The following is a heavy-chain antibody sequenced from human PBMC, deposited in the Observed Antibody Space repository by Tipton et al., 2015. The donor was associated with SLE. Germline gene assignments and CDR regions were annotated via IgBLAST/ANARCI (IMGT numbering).Heavy chain of an antibody. D-gene: IGHD3-22*01. Sequence: SLRLSCAASGFTFSSYSMNWVRQAPGKGLEWVSSISSSSSYIYYADSVKGRFTISRDNAKNSLYLQMNSLRAEDTAVYYCARDHEYYDSSGYYYAFDIWGQGTMVTVSS. V-gene: IGHV3-21*01. CDR2: ISSSSSYI. J-gene: IGHJ3*02. CDR1: GFTFSSYS. CDR3: ARDHEYYDSSGYYYAFDI.